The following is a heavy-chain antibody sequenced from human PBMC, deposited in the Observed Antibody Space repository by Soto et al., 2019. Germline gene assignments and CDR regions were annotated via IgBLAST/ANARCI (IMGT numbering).Heavy chain of an antibody. V-gene: IGHV4-59*08. Sequence: SETLSLTCTVSGGSISSYYWSWIRQPPGKGLEWIAYIYYSGTTHYNPSLESRVTVSLDTSKNQFSLKLSSVTAADTAVYYCARRYGGTVDYWGQGTLVTVSS. CDR1: GGSISSYY. CDR2: IYYSGTT. D-gene: IGHD4-17*01. CDR3: ARRYGGTVDY. J-gene: IGHJ4*02.